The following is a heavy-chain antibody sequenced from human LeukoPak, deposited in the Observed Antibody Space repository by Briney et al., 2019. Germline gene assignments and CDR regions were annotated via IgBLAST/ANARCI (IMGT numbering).Heavy chain of an antibody. J-gene: IGHJ4*02. V-gene: IGHV1-24*01. D-gene: IGHD1-26*01. CDR1: GYTLTELS. CDR2: FDPEDGET. Sequence: ASVKVACKVSGYTLTELSMHWVRQAGGKGLEWMGGFDPEDGETIYAQKFQGRVTMTEDTSTDTAYMELSSLRSEDTAVYYCATVARVGALDSWGQGTLVTVSS. CDR3: ATVARVGALDS.